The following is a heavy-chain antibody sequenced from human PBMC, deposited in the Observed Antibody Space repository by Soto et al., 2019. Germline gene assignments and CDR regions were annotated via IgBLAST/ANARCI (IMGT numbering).Heavy chain of an antibody. V-gene: IGHV4-39*01. Sequence: QLQLQESGPGLVKPSETLSLTCTVSGGSISSNNYYWGRIRQPPGKGLEWIGTIYYSGSTYYNPSIKSRVTISVDTSKNQFSLKLSSVTAADTALYYCARRGSSSWYGYWGQGTLVTVSS. CDR1: GGSISSNNYY. D-gene: IGHD6-13*01. J-gene: IGHJ4*02. CDR3: ARRGSSSWYGY. CDR2: IYYSGST.